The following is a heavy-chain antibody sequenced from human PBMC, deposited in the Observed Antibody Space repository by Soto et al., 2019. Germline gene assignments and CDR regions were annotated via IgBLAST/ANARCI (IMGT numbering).Heavy chain of an antibody. CDR3: ARHVLHPSYYYYGMDV. Sequence: GESLKISCKGSGCSFTSYWISWVRQMPGKGLEWMGRIDPSDSYTNYSPSFQGHVTISADKSISTAYLQWSSLKASDTAMYYCARHVLHPSYYYYGMDVWGQGTTVTVS. V-gene: IGHV5-10-1*01. CDR1: GCSFTSYW. CDR2: IDPSDSYT. J-gene: IGHJ6*02. D-gene: IGHD4-4*01.